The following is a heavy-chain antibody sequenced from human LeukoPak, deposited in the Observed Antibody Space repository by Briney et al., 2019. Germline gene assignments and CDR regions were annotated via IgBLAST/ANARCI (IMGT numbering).Heavy chain of an antibody. J-gene: IGHJ4*02. D-gene: IGHD4-11*01. Sequence: GGSLRLSCAASGFTFSNYGMHWVRQAPGKGLEWVAVISYDGSNKYYADSVKGRFTISRDNSKNTLYLQMNSLRAEDTAIYYCAKEIGNYNQGHFDYRGQGTLVTVSS. CDR2: ISYDGSNK. V-gene: IGHV3-30*18. CDR1: GFTFSNYG. CDR3: AKEIGNYNQGHFDY.